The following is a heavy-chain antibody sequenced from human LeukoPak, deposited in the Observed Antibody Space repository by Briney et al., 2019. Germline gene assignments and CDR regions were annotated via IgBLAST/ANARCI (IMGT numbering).Heavy chain of an antibody. D-gene: IGHD4-11*01. CDR1: GGSISSYY. Sequence: SETLSLTCTVSGGSISSYYWSWVRQPPGKGLEWVGYIYYSGSTNYNPSLKSRVTISVDTSKNQFSLKLSSVTAADTAVYYCARNDYSNYYLPFFDPWGQGTLVTVSS. V-gene: IGHV4-59*01. CDR3: ARNDYSNYYLPFFDP. CDR2: IYYSGST. J-gene: IGHJ5*02.